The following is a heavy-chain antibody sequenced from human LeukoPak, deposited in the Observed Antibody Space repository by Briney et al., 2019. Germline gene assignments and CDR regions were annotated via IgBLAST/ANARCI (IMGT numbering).Heavy chain of an antibody. D-gene: IGHD3-10*01. Sequence: SETLSLTCTVSGGSISSYYWSWVRQPPGKGLEWIGYIYYSGSTNYNPSLKSRVTISVDTSKNQFSLKLSSVTAADTAVYYCARAYYYGSGSYAFDIWGQGTMVTVSS. V-gene: IGHV4-59*01. J-gene: IGHJ3*02. CDR2: IYYSGST. CDR1: GGSISSYY. CDR3: ARAYYYGSGSYAFDI.